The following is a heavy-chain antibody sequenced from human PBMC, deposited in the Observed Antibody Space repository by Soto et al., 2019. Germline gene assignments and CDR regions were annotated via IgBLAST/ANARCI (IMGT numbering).Heavy chain of an antibody. CDR3: ARHDKSSSSPHFDY. Sequence: SETLSLTCTVSGGSIGSSSYYWGWIRQPPGKGLEWIGSIYYSGSTYYNPSLKSRVTISVDTSKNQFSLKLSSVTAADTAVYYCARHDKSSSSPHFDYWGQGTLVTVSS. CDR2: IYYSGST. V-gene: IGHV4-39*01. J-gene: IGHJ4*02. D-gene: IGHD6-6*01. CDR1: GGSIGSSSYY.